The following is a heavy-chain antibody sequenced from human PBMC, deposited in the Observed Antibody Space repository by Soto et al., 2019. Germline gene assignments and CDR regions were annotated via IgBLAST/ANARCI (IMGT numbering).Heavy chain of an antibody. CDR2: IYHSGST. D-gene: IGHD3-22*01. CDR3: VSFYYFDNSGLPYGMDV. V-gene: IGHV4-30-4*01. Sequence: QVQLQESGPGLVKPSQTLSLTCTVSGGSVSSGDYYWNWIRQPPGKCLEWIGHIYHSGSTYYNPSLKSRASISVDTSGNQFSLTLSSVTAADTAVYYCVSFYYFDNSGLPYGMDVWGQGTTVTVSS. CDR1: GGSVSSGDYY. J-gene: IGHJ6*02.